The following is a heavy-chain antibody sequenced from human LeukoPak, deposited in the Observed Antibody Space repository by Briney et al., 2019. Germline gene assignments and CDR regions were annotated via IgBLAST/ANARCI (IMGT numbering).Heavy chain of an antibody. J-gene: IGHJ4*02. Sequence: PGGSLRLSCAASGFTFGSYSMNWVRQAPGKGLEWVSYISSSSTIYYADSVKGRFTISRDNAKNSLYLQMNSLRDEDTAVYYCAREGLSSGHDYWGQGTLVTVSS. CDR1: GFTFGSYS. CDR2: ISSSSTI. D-gene: IGHD3-22*01. CDR3: AREGLSSGHDY. V-gene: IGHV3-48*02.